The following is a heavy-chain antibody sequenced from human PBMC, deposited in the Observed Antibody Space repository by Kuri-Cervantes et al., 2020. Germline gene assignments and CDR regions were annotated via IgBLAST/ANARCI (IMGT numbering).Heavy chain of an antibody. Sequence: SVKVSCKASGYTFTSYGISWVRQAPGQGLEWMGGIIPIFGTANYAQKFQGRVTITADESTSTAYMELSSLRSEDTAVYYCAREGWVRYSHDYYGMDVWGQGTTVTVSS. D-gene: IGHD6-13*01. CDR1: GYTFTSYG. CDR3: AREGWVRYSHDYYGMDV. V-gene: IGHV1-69*13. J-gene: IGHJ6*02. CDR2: IIPIFGTA.